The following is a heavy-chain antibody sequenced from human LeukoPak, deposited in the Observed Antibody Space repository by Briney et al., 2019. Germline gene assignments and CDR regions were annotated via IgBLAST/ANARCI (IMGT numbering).Heavy chain of an antibody. CDR3: ARHDLGGSSPFDY. V-gene: IGHV1-46*01. CDR2: INPSGSST. CDR1: GYTFINYY. Sequence: ASVKVSCKAFGYTFINYYMHWVRQAPGQGLEWMGIINPSGSSTTYAQKFQGRGTMTRDTSTSTDFMELSSLRSEDTAVYYCARHDLGGSSPFDYWGQGTLVTVSS. J-gene: IGHJ4*02. D-gene: IGHD2-15*01.